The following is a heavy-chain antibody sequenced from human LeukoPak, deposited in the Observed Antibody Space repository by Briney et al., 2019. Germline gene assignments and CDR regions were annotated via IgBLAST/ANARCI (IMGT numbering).Heavy chain of an antibody. CDR3: ASSSGLPDAFDI. D-gene: IGHD3-22*01. CDR1: GGTFSSYA. V-gene: IGHV1-69*04. Sequence: SVKVSCKASGGTFSSYAISWVRQAPGQGPEWMGRIIPILGIANYAQKFQGRVTITADKSTSTAYMELSSLRSEDTAVYYCASSSGLPDAFDIWGQGTMVTVSS. CDR2: IIPILGIA. J-gene: IGHJ3*02.